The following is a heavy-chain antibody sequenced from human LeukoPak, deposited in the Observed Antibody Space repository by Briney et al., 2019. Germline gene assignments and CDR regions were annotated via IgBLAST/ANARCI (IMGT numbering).Heavy chain of an antibody. CDR1: GFTFSRYW. CDR3: ARVRPSTVTSGAFDY. J-gene: IGHJ4*02. D-gene: IGHD4-17*01. V-gene: IGHV3-7*01. CDR2: INEDGSEK. Sequence: GGSLRLSCAASGFTFSRYWMSWLRQAPGKGLEWVANINEDGSEKYYVDSVKGRFSISRDNAKNSLYLQMNSLRAEDTAVYYCARVRPSTVTSGAFDYWGQGTLVTVSS.